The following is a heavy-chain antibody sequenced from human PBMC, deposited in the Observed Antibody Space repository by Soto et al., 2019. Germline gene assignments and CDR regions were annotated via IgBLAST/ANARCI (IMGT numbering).Heavy chain of an antibody. D-gene: IGHD2-2*01. Sequence: QVQLVQSGVEVKKPGASVTVSCKASGYTFTNYGISWVRQAPGQGLEWMAWISAYNGNTNYAQKLQGRVTMTTDTSTSTAYMELRSLRSDDTAVYYCARVGDCSSTSCRYYYYYGMDVWGQGTTVTVSS. CDR2: ISAYNGNT. V-gene: IGHV1-18*01. CDR1: GYTFTNYG. J-gene: IGHJ6*02. CDR3: ARVGDCSSTSCRYYYYYGMDV.